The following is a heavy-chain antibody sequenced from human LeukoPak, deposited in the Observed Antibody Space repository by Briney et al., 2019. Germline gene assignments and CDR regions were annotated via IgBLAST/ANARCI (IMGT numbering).Heavy chain of an antibody. CDR3: ARGSGTTAGRVDGFDI. J-gene: IGHJ3*02. CDR2: IDSSSGHI. CDR1: GFTFSRYI. V-gene: IGHV3-21*06. Sequence: GGSLTLSCAAAGFTFSRYIMNWVRQPPGKWLEWVSSIDSSSGHIFYADSLKGRFTISRDNAENSLYLQMNSLRAEDTAVYYCARGSGTTAGRVDGFDIWGQGTMVTVSS. D-gene: IGHD1-14*01.